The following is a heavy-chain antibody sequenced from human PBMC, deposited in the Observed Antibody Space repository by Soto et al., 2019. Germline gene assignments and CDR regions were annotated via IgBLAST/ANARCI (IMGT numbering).Heavy chain of an antibody. V-gene: IGHV3-23*01. CDR3: AMSWGLLWFGELYNHAFDI. CDR1: GFTFKNYV. Sequence: PGGSLRLSYAASGFTFKNYVMNWVRQAPGKGLEWVSAISGSGGSTYYADSVKGRFTISRDNSKNTLYLQMNSLRAEDTAVYYCAMSWGLLWFGELYNHAFDIWGQGTMVTV. D-gene: IGHD3-10*01. J-gene: IGHJ3*02. CDR2: ISGSGGST.